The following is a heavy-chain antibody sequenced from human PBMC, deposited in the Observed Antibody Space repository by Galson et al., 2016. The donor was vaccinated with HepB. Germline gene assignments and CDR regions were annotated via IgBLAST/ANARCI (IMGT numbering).Heavy chain of an antibody. CDR2: LSYDGERK. CDR1: GFSFTSHA. J-gene: IGHJ4*02. V-gene: IGHV3-30*04. Sequence: SLRLSCAASGFSFTSHAMHWVRQAPGKGLEWVATLSYDGERKYYADSVKGRFTISRDNSKDTLFLEMNSLRAEDTAVYYCARPNGRVGAQYYFDYWGQGTLVTVSS. D-gene: IGHD1-26*01. CDR3: ARPNGRVGAQYYFDY.